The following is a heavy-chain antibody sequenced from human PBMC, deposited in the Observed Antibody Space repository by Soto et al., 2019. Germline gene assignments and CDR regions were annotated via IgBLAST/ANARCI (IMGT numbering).Heavy chain of an antibody. J-gene: IGHJ4*02. V-gene: IGHV1-3*04. Sequence: QVQLLQSGAEVKRPGASLKVSCKASGYIFITHALHWVRQAPGQRPEWMGWIQTGDGDTEYSEKFQGRVTISSDTSASTAYMELSSLTAEDTAVYYCVRDKKGIPFDNWGQGTLVTVSS. D-gene: IGHD6-13*01. CDR3: VRDKKGIPFDN. CDR2: IQTGDGDT. CDR1: GYIFITHA.